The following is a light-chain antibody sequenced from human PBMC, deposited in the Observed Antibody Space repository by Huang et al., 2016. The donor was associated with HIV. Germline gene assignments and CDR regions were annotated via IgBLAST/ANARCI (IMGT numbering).Light chain of an antibody. CDR2: AAS. V-gene: IGKV1-8*01. Sequence: AIRITQSPSSLSASTGDRVTITCRASQGISSYLAWYQQEPGRAPRRLIYAASPLQSGVPSRFSGSGSGADFTLTISGLQSEDFATYYCQQYYTYPRTFGQGTKLEIK. CDR3: QQYYTYPRT. CDR1: QGISSY. J-gene: IGKJ1*01.